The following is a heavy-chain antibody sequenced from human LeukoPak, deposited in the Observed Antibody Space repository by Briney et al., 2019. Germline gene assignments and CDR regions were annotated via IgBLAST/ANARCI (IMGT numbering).Heavy chain of an antibody. D-gene: IGHD5-12*01. J-gene: IGHJ4*02. CDR2: INAGNGNT. CDR3: ARASGYDLGDIDY. V-gene: IGHV1-3*03. Sequence: ASVKVSCKASGYTFTSYAMHWVRQAPGQRLEWMGWINAGNGNTKYSQEFQGRVTITRDTSASTAYMELSSLRSEDMAVYYCARASGYDLGDIDYWGQGTLVAVSS. CDR1: GYTFTSYA.